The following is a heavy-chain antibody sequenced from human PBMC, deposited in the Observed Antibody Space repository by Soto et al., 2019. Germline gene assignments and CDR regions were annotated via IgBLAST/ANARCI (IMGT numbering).Heavy chain of an antibody. D-gene: IGHD6-19*01. V-gene: IGHV2-26*01. CDR3: ARYGYSSGFHIFVPETYYGMDV. CDR1: GFSLSNARMG. CDR2: IFSNDEK. Sequence: QVTLKESGPVLVKPTETLTLTCTVSGFSLSNARMGVSWIRQPPGKALEWLAHIFSNDEKSYSTSLKSRLTISKDTSKSQVVLTMTNMDPVDTATDYCARYGYSSGFHIFVPETYYGMDVWGQGTTVTVSS. J-gene: IGHJ6*02.